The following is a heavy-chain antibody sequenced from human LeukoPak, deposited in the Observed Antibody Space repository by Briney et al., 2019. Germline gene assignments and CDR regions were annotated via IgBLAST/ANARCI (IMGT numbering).Heavy chain of an antibody. CDR1: GGSISSYY. CDR3: ARESIAVAGFDY. V-gene: IGHV4-59*01. D-gene: IGHD6-19*01. J-gene: IGHJ4*02. Sequence: PSETLSLTCTVSGGSISSYYWTWIRQPPGKGLEWIGYIYYSGSTSYNPSLKSRVTISIDTSKNQFSLILSSVTAADTAVYYGARESIAVAGFDYWGREPWSPSPQ. CDR2: IYYSGST.